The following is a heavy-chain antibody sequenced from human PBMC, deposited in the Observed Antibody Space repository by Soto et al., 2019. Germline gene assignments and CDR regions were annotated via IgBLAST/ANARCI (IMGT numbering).Heavy chain of an antibody. D-gene: IGHD1-20*01. Sequence: GASVKVSCKASGYTFTSYDINWVRQATGQGFEWMGWMNPNSGNTGYAQKFQGRVTITRDTSASTAYMELSSLRSEDTAVYYCARGITLPTPLDYWGQGTLVTVSS. CDR1: GYTFTSYD. CDR2: MNPNSGNT. CDR3: ARGITLPTPLDY. J-gene: IGHJ4*02. V-gene: IGHV1-8*01.